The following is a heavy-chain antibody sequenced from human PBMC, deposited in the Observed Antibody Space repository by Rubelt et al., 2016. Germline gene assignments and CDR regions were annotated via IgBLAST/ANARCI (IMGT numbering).Heavy chain of an antibody. J-gene: IGHJ3*02. Sequence: QVQLVESGGGVVQPGRSLRLSCAVSGFTFKNHGMHWVRQAPGKGLEWVALIWYDGSNKYYADSVKGRFTISRDNSKNMLYLQMNSLRAEDTAVYYCARGGAAGEAVDIWGQGTMVTVSS. V-gene: IGHV3-33*01. D-gene: IGHD1-14*01. CDR3: ARGGAAGEAVDI. CDR1: GFTFKNHG. CDR2: IWYDGSNK.